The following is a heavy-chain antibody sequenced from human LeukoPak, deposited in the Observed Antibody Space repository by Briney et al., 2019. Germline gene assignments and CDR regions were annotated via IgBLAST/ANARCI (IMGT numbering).Heavy chain of an antibody. J-gene: IGHJ4*02. D-gene: IGHD1-1*01. CDR2: IYPGDSDT. Sequence: GESLKISCKGSGYSFTNYWIAWVRQMPGKGLEWMGIIYPGDSDTTYGPSFQGQVTISADRSISTAYLQWSSLKASDTAMYYCARRRNVYYFDYWGQGTLVTVSS. CDR1: GYSFTNYW. V-gene: IGHV5-51*01. CDR3: ARRRNVYYFDY.